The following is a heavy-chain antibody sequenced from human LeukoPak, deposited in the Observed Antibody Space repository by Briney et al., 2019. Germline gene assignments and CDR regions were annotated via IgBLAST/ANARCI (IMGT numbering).Heavy chain of an antibody. Sequence: SETLSLTCTVSGGSISSYYWSWIRQPPGKGLEWIGYIYYSGSTNYNPSLKSRVTISVDTSKNQFSLKLSSVTAADTAVYYCARHWLRANHWFDPWGQGTLVTVSS. CDR3: ARHWLRANHWFDP. CDR1: GGSISSYY. J-gene: IGHJ5*02. CDR2: IYYSGST. D-gene: IGHD5-12*01. V-gene: IGHV4-59*08.